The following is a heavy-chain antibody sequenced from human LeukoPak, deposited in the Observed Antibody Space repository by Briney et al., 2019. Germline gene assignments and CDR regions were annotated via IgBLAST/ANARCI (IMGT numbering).Heavy chain of an antibody. Sequence: PSETLSLTCTVSGXSIGLYHWTWIRQPPGKGLEWIGYVYYNGSTKYNLSLKSRVTISIDTPKNQFSLKLSSLTAADSAVYYCARDRAAGSDWLDPWGQGTLVTVSS. CDR2: VYYNGST. CDR3: ARDRAAGSDWLDP. J-gene: IGHJ5*02. V-gene: IGHV4-59*01. CDR1: GXSIGLYH. D-gene: IGHD3-10*01.